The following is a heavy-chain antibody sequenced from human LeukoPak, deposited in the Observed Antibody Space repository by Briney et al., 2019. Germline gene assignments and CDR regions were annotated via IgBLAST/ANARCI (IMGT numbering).Heavy chain of an antibody. CDR2: ISYDGSNK. D-gene: IGHD3-22*01. CDR1: GFTFSSYA. J-gene: IGHJ4*02. CDR3: ARDSYYDSSVAPEFDY. V-gene: IGHV3-30*04. Sequence: SGGSLRLSCAASGFTFSSYAMHWVRQAPGKGLEWVAVISYDGSNKYYADSVKGRFTISRDNSKNMLYLQMNSLRAEDTAVYYCARDSYYDSSVAPEFDYWGQGTLVTVSS.